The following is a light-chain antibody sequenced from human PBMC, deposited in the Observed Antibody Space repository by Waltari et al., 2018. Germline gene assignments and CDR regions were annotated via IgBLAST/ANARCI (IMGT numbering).Light chain of an antibody. V-gene: IGKV4-1*01. CDR1: QSVLSTPNNKNY. J-gene: IGKJ4*01. Sequence: DIVMTQSPDSLAVSLVERATVNCKSSQSVLSTPNNKNYLAWYQQKAGQSPKLLIYWASTRESGVPDRFSGSGSGTDFTLTISSLQAEDVAVYYCQQYYGSPITFGGGTKVEIK. CDR3: QQYYGSPIT. CDR2: WAS.